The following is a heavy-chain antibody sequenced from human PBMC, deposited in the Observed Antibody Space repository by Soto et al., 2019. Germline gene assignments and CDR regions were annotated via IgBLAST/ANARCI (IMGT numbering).Heavy chain of an antibody. CDR2: IYYSGST. D-gene: IGHD3-10*01. Sequence: AETLSLTCTVSGGAIISYYWSWVRHPPGKGLEWIGYIYYSGSTNYNPSLKSRVTISVDTSKNQFSLKLSSVTAADTAVYYCARGTERFGELFGMDVWGQGTTVTVSS. CDR3: ARGTERFGELFGMDV. V-gene: IGHV4-59*01. CDR1: GGAIISYY. J-gene: IGHJ6*02.